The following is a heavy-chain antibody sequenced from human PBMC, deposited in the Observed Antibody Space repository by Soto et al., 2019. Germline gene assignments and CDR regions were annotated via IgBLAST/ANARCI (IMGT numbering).Heavy chain of an antibody. D-gene: IGHD6-13*01. CDR1: VGSISSYY. CDR2: IYSSGST. CDR3: ERANPRSRGSWYELLEL. Sequence: PSSTXSLTCNFSVGSISSYYCTLIRQPPGKGLECVGHIYSSGSTKYNPSLQSRVSISSDMSTNQFSLTLTSVSAAETAIYFCERANPRSRGSWYELLELWGQRTLV. V-gene: IGHV4-59*01. J-gene: IGHJ4*02.